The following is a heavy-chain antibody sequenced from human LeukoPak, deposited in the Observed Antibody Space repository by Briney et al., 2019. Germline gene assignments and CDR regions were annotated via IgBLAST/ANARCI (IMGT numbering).Heavy chain of an antibody. D-gene: IGHD2-15*01. CDR1: GYTFTSYA. J-gene: IGHJ4*02. V-gene: IGHV1-3*03. CDR2: INAGNGNT. CDR3: ARDSCSGGSCYLYRY. Sequence: ASVKVSCKASGYTFTSYAMHWVRQASGQRLECMGWINAGNGNTKYSHEFQGRVTITRDTSASTAYMELSSLRTEDMAVYYCARDSCSGGSCYLYRYWGQGTLVTVSS.